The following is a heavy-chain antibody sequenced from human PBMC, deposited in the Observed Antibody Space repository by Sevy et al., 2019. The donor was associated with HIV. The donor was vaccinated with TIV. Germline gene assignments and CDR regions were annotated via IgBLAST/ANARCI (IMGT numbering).Heavy chain of an antibody. D-gene: IGHD3-16*01. CDR1: GFTFSDYY. CDR3: AIGGDDFAAFDA. CDR2: IGSSITTI. J-gene: IGHJ3*01. Sequence: GGSRRLSCAASGFTFSDYYMSWIRQAPGKGLELVAYIGSSITTIYYADSVRGRFTISMDNAKNSRYLQINSRRAEDTAVYYRAIGGDDFAAFDAWGQGTMVTVSS. V-gene: IGHV3-11*01.